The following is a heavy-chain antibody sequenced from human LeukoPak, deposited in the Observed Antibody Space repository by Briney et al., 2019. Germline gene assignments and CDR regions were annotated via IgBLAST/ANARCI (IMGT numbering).Heavy chain of an antibody. Sequence: ASVKVSCKASGYTFTSYGISWVRQAPGQGLEWMGWISAYNGNTNYAQKLQGRVTMTTDTSTSTAYMELRSLRSDDTAVCYCARSAVDSYGNYYYYGMDVWGQGTTVTVSS. V-gene: IGHV1-18*01. CDR3: ARSAVDSYGNYYYYGMDV. D-gene: IGHD5-18*01. J-gene: IGHJ6*02. CDR1: GYTFTSYG. CDR2: ISAYNGNT.